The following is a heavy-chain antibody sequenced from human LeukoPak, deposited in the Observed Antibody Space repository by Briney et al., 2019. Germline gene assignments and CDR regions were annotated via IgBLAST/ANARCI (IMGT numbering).Heavy chain of an antibody. CDR1: GGSFSGNY. CDR3: ARGGEYGSGSYYKY. Sequence: PSETLSLTCAVYGGSFSGNYWSWIRQPPGKGLEWIGEINHSGSTNYNPSLKSRVTISVDTSKNQFSLKLSSVTAADTAVYYCARGGEYGSGSYYKYWGQGTLVTVSS. CDR2: INHSGST. D-gene: IGHD3-10*01. V-gene: IGHV4-34*01. J-gene: IGHJ4*02.